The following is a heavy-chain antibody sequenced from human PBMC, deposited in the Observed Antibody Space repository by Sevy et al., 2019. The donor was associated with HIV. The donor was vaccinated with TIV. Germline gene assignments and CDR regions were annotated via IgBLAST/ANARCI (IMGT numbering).Heavy chain of an antibody. Sequence: GGSLRLSCEVSGFTFGNYWMSWVRQAPGKGLEWVANIKEDGSDKYYADSVEGRFTISRDNAKNSLFLQMNNLGADDTAVYYCARRNYQDSGTYHGYYYMDVWGKGTTVTVSS. CDR2: IKEDGSDK. V-gene: IGHV3-7*01. CDR3: ARRNYQDSGTYHGYYYMDV. CDR1: GFTFGNYW. J-gene: IGHJ6*03. D-gene: IGHD3-10*01.